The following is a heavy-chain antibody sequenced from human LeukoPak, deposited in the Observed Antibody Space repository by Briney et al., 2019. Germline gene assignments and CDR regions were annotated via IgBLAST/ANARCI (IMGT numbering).Heavy chain of an antibody. CDR1: GGSISSYY. J-gene: IGHJ4*02. Sequence: PSETLSLTCTVSGGSISSYYWSWIRQPAGKGLESIGHISTSGSTNYNPSLKSRVTMSVDTSKNQFSLKLSSVTAADTAVYYCAKEGDYDILTGYPRGIDYWGQGTLVTVSS. V-gene: IGHV4-4*07. CDR2: ISTSGST. D-gene: IGHD3-9*01. CDR3: AKEGDYDILTGYPRGIDY.